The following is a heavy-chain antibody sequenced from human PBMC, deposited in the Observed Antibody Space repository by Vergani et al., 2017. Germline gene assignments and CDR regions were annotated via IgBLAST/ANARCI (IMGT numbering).Heavy chain of an antibody. CDR3: ATSIWWSAGCYYYYYYMAG. Sequence: QVQPVQSGAEVKKPGSSVKVSCKASGGTFSSYAISWVRQAPGQGLEWMGGIIPIFGTANYAQKFQGRVTITADESTSTAYMELSSLRSEDTAVYYCATSIWWSAGCYYYYYYMAGWGKGTTVTVSS. CDR2: IIPIFGTA. J-gene: IGHJ6*03. V-gene: IGHV1-69*01. D-gene: IGHD2-21*01. CDR1: GGTFSSYA.